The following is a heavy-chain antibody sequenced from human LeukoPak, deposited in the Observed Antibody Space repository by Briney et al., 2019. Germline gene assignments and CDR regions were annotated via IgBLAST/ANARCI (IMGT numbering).Heavy chain of an antibody. V-gene: IGHV4-30-4*01. J-gene: IGHJ4*02. CDR2: IYYSGST. D-gene: IGHD3-22*01. CDR3: VITSGYYTYDY. CDR1: GGSISSDDYY. Sequence: PSQTLSLTCTVSGGSISSDDYYWSWIRQPPGKGLEWIGYIYYSGSTNYNPSLKSRVTMSVDTSKNQFSLKLSSVTAADTAVYYCVITSGYYTYDYGGQGTLVTVSS.